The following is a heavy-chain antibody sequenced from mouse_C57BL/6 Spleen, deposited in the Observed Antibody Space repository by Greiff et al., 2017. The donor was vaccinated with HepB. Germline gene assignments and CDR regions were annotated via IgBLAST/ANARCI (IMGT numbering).Heavy chain of an antibody. Sequence: EVQLQQSGPGLVKPSQSLSLTCSVTGYSITSGYYWNWIRQFPGNKLEWMGYISYDGSNNYNPSLKHRISITRDTSKNQFFLKLNSVTTEDTATYYCARDDYDGAWFAYWGQGTLVTVSA. CDR2: ISYDGSN. D-gene: IGHD2-4*01. CDR1: GYSITSGYY. J-gene: IGHJ3*01. CDR3: ARDDYDGAWFAY. V-gene: IGHV3-6*01.